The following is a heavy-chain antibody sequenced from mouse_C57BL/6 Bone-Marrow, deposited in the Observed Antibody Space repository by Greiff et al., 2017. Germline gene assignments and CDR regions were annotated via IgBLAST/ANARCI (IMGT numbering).Heavy chain of an antibody. CDR3: ASYSNYGGFAY. CDR1: GFSLTSYG. CDR2: IWSGGSP. D-gene: IGHD2-5*01. Sequence: VQLQQSGPGLVQPSQSLSITCTVSGFSLTSYGVHWVSQSPGKGLEWLGVIWSGGSPDYNAAFISRLSISKDNSKRQVFFKMNSLQADDTAIYYCASYSNYGGFAYWGQGTLVTGSA. J-gene: IGHJ3*01. V-gene: IGHV2-2*01.